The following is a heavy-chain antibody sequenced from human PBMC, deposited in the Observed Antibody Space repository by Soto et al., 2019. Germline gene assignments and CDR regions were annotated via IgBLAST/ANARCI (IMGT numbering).Heavy chain of an antibody. D-gene: IGHD6-6*01. V-gene: IGHV4-30-4*01. CDR3: ARDRSNSPDYFDY. Sequence: SETLSLTCTVSGGSISSDDYYWTWIRHPPGNDLEWIGHIYYSGKTNYNPSLESRLTISIDRSKNQFSLTLSAVSAANTALYYSARDRSNSPDYFDYWGQGTLVTVSS. CDR2: IYYSGKT. CDR1: GGSISSDDYY. J-gene: IGHJ4*02.